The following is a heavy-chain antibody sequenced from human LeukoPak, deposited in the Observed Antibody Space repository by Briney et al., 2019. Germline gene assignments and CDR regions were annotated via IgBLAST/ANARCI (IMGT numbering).Heavy chain of an antibody. CDR2: IYPGDSDT. CDR3: ARRPGTTLNYMDV. CDR1: GYSFTSYW. Sequence: GESLQISCKGSGYSFTSYWIGWVRQMPGKGLEWMGIIYPGDSDTRYGPSFQGQVTISADKSISTAYLQWSSLKASDTAMYYCARRPGTTLNYMDVWGKGTTVTVSS. D-gene: IGHD1-7*01. V-gene: IGHV5-51*01. J-gene: IGHJ6*03.